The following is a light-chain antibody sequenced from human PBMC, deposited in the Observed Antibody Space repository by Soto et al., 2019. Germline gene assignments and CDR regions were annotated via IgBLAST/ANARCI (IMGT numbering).Light chain of an antibody. Sequence: EIVLTQSPGTLSLSPGERATLSCRASQSVNSNYLAWHQQKPGQAPRLLIYGASTRATGIPARFSGSGSGTEFTLTITSLQSEDFAIYFCQQYNNWPPAFGGGTKVDIK. V-gene: IGKV3D-15*01. CDR2: GAS. CDR3: QQYNNWPPA. J-gene: IGKJ4*01. CDR1: QSVNSN.